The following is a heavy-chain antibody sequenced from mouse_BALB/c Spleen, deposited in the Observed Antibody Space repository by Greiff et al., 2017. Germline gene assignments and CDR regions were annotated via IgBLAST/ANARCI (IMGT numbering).Heavy chain of an antibody. D-gene: IGHD2-14*01. CDR2: IDPENGDT. J-gene: IGHJ2*01. CDR1: GFNIKDYY. CDR3: NAGYDDDY. V-gene: IGHV14-4*02. Sequence: VQLQQSGAELVRPGASVKLSCTASGFNIKDYYMHWVKQRPEQGLEWIGWIDPENGDTEYAPKFQGKATMTADTSSNTAYLQLSSLTSEDTAVYYCNAGYDDDYWGQGTTLTVSA.